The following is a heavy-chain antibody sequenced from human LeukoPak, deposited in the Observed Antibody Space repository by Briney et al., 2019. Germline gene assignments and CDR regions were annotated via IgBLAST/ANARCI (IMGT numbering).Heavy chain of an antibody. CDR2: INPNSGGT. Sequence: ASVKVSCKASGYTFTGCYMHWVRQAPGQGLEWMGWINPNSGGTNYAQKFQGRVTISVDTSKNQFSLKLSSVTAADTAVYYCARGTFVRLRLGELSLSPLFDYWGQGTLVTVSS. D-gene: IGHD3-16*02. CDR1: GYTFTGCY. V-gene: IGHV1-2*02. J-gene: IGHJ4*02. CDR3: ARGTFVRLRLGELSLSPLFDY.